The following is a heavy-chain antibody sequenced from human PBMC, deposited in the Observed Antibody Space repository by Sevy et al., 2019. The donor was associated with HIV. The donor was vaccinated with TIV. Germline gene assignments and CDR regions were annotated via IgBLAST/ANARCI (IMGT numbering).Heavy chain of an antibody. J-gene: IGHJ5*02. V-gene: IGHV4-59*01. CDR1: GGSISAYY. D-gene: IGHD5-12*01. Sequence: SETLSLTCTVSGGSISAYYWSWIRQPPGKPLEYIGYIYYTGSTNYNSSLKSRVTISVDMSRNQFSLKLNSVTAADTAVYFCARAPPVRSGDDSLNWFDPWGQGTLVTVSS. CDR2: IYYTGST. CDR3: ARAPPVRSGDDSLNWFDP.